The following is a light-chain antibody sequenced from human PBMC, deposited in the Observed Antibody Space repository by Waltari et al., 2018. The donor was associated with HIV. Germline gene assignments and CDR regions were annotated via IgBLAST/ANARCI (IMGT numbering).Light chain of an antibody. CDR1: ISNIGPNS. CDR3: AARDDILSGSWV. CDR2: SVS. J-gene: IGLJ3*02. Sequence: HSVLTQAPSASGTLGQRVTISCSGSISNIGPNSVSWFQQLPGISPRLIIFSVSQRPSGVPDRFSASKSGTSASLAIDGLESGDEADYYCAARDDILSGSWVFGGGT. V-gene: IGLV1-47*01.